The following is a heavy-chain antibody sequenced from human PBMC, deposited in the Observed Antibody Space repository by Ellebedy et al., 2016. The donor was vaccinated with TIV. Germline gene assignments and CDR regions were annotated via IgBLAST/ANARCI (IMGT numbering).Heavy chain of an antibody. CDR3: ARVGTGDRGLNA. CDR2: INHSGST. Sequence: SETLSLTXAVYGGSFSGYYWSWIRQPPGKGLEWIGEINHSGSTNYNPSLKSRLTMSVDTSKNQFSLELTSVTAADTAVYYCARVGTGDRGLNAWGQGTLVTVSS. J-gene: IGHJ5*02. CDR1: GGSFSGYY. V-gene: IGHV4-34*01. D-gene: IGHD3-10*01.